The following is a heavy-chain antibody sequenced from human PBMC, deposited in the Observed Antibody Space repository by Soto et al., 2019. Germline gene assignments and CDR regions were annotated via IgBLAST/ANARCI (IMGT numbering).Heavy chain of an antibody. Sequence: SETLSLTCTVSGYSISSGYYWGWIRQPPGKGLEWIGSIYHSGNTYYNPSLKSRVTISVDPSRNQFTLKLGYVTAADTAVYYCAKRDEVCAFDYWGQGTLVTVSS. CDR3: AKRDEVCAFDY. D-gene: IGHD2-8*01. V-gene: IGHV4-38-2*02. CDR1: GYSISSGYY. J-gene: IGHJ4*02. CDR2: IYHSGNT.